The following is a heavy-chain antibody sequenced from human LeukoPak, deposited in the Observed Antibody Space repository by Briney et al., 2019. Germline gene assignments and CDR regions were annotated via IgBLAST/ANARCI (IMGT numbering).Heavy chain of an antibody. D-gene: IGHD6-19*01. J-gene: IGHJ3*02. V-gene: IGHV1-46*01. CDR3: ARADLIYRVYSSGWSYAFDI. CDR1: GYTFTRYY. Sequence: VASVRVSHKASGYTFTRYYVHWVRDAPEQGLEWRGIINPSGGSTSYAQKLQGRVTMTRDTSTSTVYMELSSLRSEDTAVYYCARADLIYRVYSSGWSYAFDIWGQGTMVTVSS. CDR2: INPSGGST.